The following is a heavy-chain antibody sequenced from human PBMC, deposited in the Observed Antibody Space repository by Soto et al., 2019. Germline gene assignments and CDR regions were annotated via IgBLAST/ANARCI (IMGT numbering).Heavy chain of an antibody. CDR3: ARDRGFVVVVPAGGMDV. CDR2: INAGNGNT. V-gene: IGHV1-3*01. D-gene: IGHD2-2*01. J-gene: IGHJ6*02. CDR1: GYTFTSYA. Sequence: GASVKVSCKASGYTFTSYAMHWVRQAPGQRFEWMGWINAGNGNTKYSQKFQGRVTITRDTSASTAYMELSSLRSEDTAVYYCARDRGFVVVVPAGGMDVWGQGPTVTV.